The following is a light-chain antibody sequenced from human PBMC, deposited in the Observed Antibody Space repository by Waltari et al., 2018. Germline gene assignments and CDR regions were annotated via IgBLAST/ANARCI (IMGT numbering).Light chain of an antibody. Sequence: EVVLTQSPGALSLSPGDRATVSCRASQSITKRYFAWYQQKPGQAPRRLIYGASSRAPGIPDRFSGSGSGTDFTLTISRLEPDDFAVYYCQQYGSSIMYTFGQGTKLEIK. CDR1: QSITKRY. J-gene: IGKJ2*01. V-gene: IGKV3-20*01. CDR3: QQYGSSIMYT. CDR2: GAS.